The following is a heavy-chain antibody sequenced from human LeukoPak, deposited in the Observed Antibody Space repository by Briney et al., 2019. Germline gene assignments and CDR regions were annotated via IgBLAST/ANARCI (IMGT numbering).Heavy chain of an antibody. V-gene: IGHV3-30-3*01. D-gene: IGHD5-24*01. CDR1: GFTFSSYA. Sequence: GGSLRLSCAASGFTFSSYAMHWVRQAPGKGLEWVAVISYDGSNKYYADSVKGRFTISRDNSKNTLYLQMNSLRAEDTAVYYCAGDAVEMATIYYFDYWGQGTLVTVSS. J-gene: IGHJ4*02. CDR3: AGDAVEMATIYYFDY. CDR2: ISYDGSNK.